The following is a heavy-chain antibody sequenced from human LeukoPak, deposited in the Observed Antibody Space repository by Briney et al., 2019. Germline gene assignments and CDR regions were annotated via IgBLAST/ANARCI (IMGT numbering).Heavy chain of an antibody. D-gene: IGHD3-22*01. CDR1: TSR. J-gene: IGHJ5*01. V-gene: IGHV1-18*01. Sequence: ASVKVSCKATSRISWVRQAPGQGLEWMGWIGTYGGDTYYAQKFQGRITVTTDTSTSTVYMELRNLRSDDTAVYYCARDLWNFYDDSGYNRDYDSWGQGTLVTVSS. CDR2: IGTYGGDT. CDR3: ARDLWNFYDDSGYNRDYDS.